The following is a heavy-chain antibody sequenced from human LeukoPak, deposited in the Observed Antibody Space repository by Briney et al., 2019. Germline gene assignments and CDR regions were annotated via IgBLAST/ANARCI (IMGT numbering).Heavy chain of an antibody. CDR3: TTSRGDYVPPLGFDH. V-gene: IGHV3-23*01. CDR1: GFSFSRCA. CDR2: ISGTGGST. D-gene: IGHD3-16*01. J-gene: IGHJ4*02. Sequence: PGGSLRLSCAASGFSFSRCAMNWVRQAPGKGLEWVSVISGTGGSTYYADSVKGRFTISRDNSKNTLYLQMNSLRAEDTAVYYCTTSRGDYVPPLGFDHWGQGTLVTVSS.